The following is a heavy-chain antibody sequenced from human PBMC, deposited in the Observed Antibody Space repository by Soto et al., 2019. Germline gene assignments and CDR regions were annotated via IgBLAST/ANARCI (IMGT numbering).Heavy chain of an antibody. CDR2: ISYDGSNK. V-gene: IGHV3-30-3*01. D-gene: IGHD2-8*02. CDR3: ARCTGLYYYYYGMDV. J-gene: IGHJ6*02. Sequence: GGSLRLSCAASGFTFSSYAMHWVRQAPGKGLEWVAVISYDGSNKYYADSVKGRFTISRDNSKNTLYLQMNSLRAEDTAVYYCARCTGLYYYYYGMDVWGQGTTVTVSS. CDR1: GFTFSSYA.